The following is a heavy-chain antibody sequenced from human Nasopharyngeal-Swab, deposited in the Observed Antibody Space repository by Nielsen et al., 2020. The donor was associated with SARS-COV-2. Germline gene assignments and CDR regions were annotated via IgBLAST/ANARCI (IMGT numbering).Heavy chain of an antibody. D-gene: IGHD5/OR15-5a*01. CDR3: TTVYEY. V-gene: IGHV3-74*01. CDR1: GLIFTDAW. J-gene: IGHJ4*02. CDR2: TNGDGTYT. Sequence: GGSLRLSCAASGLIFTDAWMHWVRQAPGKGPVWVSGTNGDGTYTTYADFVKGRFTISRDNVEKTLYLQMNSLRAGDTAIYYCTTVYEYWGQGTLVTVSS.